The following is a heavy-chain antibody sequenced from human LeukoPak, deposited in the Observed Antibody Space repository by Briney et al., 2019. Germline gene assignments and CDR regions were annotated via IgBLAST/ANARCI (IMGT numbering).Heavy chain of an antibody. CDR2: ISGSGGST. CDR1: GFTFSSYA. J-gene: IGHJ4*02. CDR3: AKDTGNFGGYYDSSGYYFDY. D-gene: IGHD3-22*01. V-gene: IGHV3-23*01. Sequence: GGSLRLSCAASGFTFSSYAMSWVRQAPGKGLEWVSAISGSGGSTYYADSVKGRFTISRDNSKNPLYLQMNSLRAEDKAVYYCAKDTGNFGGYYDSSGYYFDYWGQGTLVTVSS.